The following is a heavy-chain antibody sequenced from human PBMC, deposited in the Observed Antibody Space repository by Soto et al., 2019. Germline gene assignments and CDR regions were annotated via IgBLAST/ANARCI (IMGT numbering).Heavy chain of an antibody. CDR3: SRDASRDSTARGWFDP. D-gene: IGHD3-10*01. J-gene: IGHJ5*02. V-gene: IGHV3-21*01. Sequence: GGSLRLSCAASGFTFRSFTMNWVRQAPGKGLEWVSTISSNSAYIYYTDALRGRFTISRDNAKNSLHLQMNSLRAEDTAVYYGSRDASRDSTARGWFDPWGPGTLVTVSS. CDR1: GFTFRSFT. CDR2: ISSNSAYI.